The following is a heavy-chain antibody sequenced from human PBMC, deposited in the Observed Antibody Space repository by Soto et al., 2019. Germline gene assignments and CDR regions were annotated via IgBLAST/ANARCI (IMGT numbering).Heavy chain of an antibody. CDR1: GFTFSSYA. J-gene: IGHJ4*02. V-gene: IGHV3-23*01. D-gene: IGHD5-18*01. CDR2: ISGSGGST. Sequence: GGSLRLSCAASGFTFSSYAMSWVRQAPGKGLEWVSAISGSGGSTYYADSVKGRFTISRDNSKNTLYLQVNSLRAEDTAVYYCAKDPSLRGRWIQLFDYWGQGTLVTVSS. CDR3: AKDPSLRGRWIQLFDY.